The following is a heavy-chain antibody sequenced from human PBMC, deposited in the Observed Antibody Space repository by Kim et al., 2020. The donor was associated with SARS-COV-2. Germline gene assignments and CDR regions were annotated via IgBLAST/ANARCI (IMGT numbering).Heavy chain of an antibody. D-gene: IGHD3-10*01. Sequence: SETLSLTCTVSGGSISSSSYYWGWIRQPPGKGLEWIGSIYYSGSTYYNPSLKSRVTISVDTSKNQFSLKLSSVTAADTAEYYCARSFLWFGELLPPSWVSFYFDYWGQGTLVTGSS. V-gene: IGHV4-39*01. CDR1: GGSISSSSYY. CDR2: IYYSGST. CDR3: ARSFLWFGELLPPSWVSFYFDY. J-gene: IGHJ4*02.